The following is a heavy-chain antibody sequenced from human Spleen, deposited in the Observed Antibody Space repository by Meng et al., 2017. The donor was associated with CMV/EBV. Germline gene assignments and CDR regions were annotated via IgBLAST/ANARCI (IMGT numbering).Heavy chain of an antibody. CDR2: INGNGNYI. CDR3: ARVPTGAAMAYYFDY. D-gene: IGHD5-18*01. V-gene: IGHV3-21*01. CDR1: RFNFSSHY. Sequence: GGSPRLSCVGSRFNFSSHYMNWVRQAPGKGLEWVSSINGNGNYIYYADSVKGRFTISRDNAKNSLYLEMSSLRAEDTAVYYCARVPTGAAMAYYFDYWGQGTLVTVSS. J-gene: IGHJ4*02.